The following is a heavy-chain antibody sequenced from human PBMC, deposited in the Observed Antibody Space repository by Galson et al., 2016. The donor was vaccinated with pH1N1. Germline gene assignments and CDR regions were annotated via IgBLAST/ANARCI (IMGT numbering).Heavy chain of an antibody. CDR2: IYWNDDK. D-gene: IGHD1-26*01. J-gene: IGHJ1*01. V-gene: IGHV2-5*01. Sequence: PALVKPTQTLTLTCTFSGFSLSTSGVGVGWIRQPPGKAPEWLALIYWNDDKRYSPSLKSRHTITKDTSKSQAVRTMTNTDPVDTATHYFVHHILGSHTFFHLWGQGTLVIVSS. CDR1: GFSLSTSGVG. CDR3: VHHILGSHTFFHL.